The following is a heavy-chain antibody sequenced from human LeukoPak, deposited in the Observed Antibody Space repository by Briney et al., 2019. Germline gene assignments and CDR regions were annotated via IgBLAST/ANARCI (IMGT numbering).Heavy chain of an antibody. CDR2: IYYSGST. D-gene: IGHD6-19*01. V-gene: IGHV4-39*01. J-gene: IGHJ6*03. Sequence: PSETLSLTCTVSGGSLSSSSYYWGWIRQPPGKGLEWIGSIYYSGSTYYNPSLKSRVTISVDTSKNQFSLKLSSVTAADTAVYYCARQGASGSGWYRDYYYYMDVWGKGTTVTISS. CDR3: ARQGASGSGWYRDYYYYMDV. CDR1: GGSLSSSSYY.